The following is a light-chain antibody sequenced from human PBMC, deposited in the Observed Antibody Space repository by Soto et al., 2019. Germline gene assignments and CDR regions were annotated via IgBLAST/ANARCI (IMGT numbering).Light chain of an antibody. CDR1: QDISNY. Sequence: DIQMTQSPSSLSASVGDRVTITCQASQDISNYLNWYQQKPGKAPKLLIYDASNLETGVPSRFSGSGSGTDFTFTISSLQPEDIATYYCQQYDNLPCPRTFGQGTKLEIK. J-gene: IGKJ2*01. CDR2: DAS. V-gene: IGKV1-33*01. CDR3: QQYDNLPCPRT.